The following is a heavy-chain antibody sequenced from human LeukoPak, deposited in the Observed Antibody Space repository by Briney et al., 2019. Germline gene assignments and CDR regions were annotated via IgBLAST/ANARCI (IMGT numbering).Heavy chain of an antibody. V-gene: IGHV3-7*01. CDR1: GFTFRSYW. Sequence: GGSLRLSCAASGFTFRSYWMSWVRQAPGKGLEWVANIKQDGSEKYYVDSVKGRFTISRDNAKNSLYLQMNSLRAEDTAVYYCARSSRYGREFDYWGQGTLVTVSS. CDR2: IKQDGSEK. D-gene: IGHD5-12*01. J-gene: IGHJ4*02. CDR3: ARSSRYGREFDY.